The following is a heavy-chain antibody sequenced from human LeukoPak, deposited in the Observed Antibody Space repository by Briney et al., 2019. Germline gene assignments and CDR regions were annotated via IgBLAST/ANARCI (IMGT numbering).Heavy chain of an antibody. CDR1: GGSFSGYY. D-gene: IGHD3-22*01. CDR2: INQSGST. Sequence: SETLSLTCAVYGGSFSGYYWSWIRQPPGKGLEWIGEINQSGSTNYNPSLKSRVTISVDTSKNQFSLKLSSVTAADTAVYYCARPAYYYDSSGYYGGDYWGQGTLVTVSS. V-gene: IGHV4-34*01. CDR3: ARPAYYYDSSGYYGGDY. J-gene: IGHJ4*02.